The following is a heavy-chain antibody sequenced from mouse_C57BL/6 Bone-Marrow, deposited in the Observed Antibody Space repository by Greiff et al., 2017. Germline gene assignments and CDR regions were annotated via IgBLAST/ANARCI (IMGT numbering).Heavy chain of an antibody. J-gene: IGHJ4*01. D-gene: IGHD2-1*01. Sequence: QVQLKQPGAELVKPGASVKLSCKASGYTFTSYWMHWVKQRPGQGLEWIGMIHPNSGSTNYNEKFKSKATLTVDKSSSTAYMQLSSLTSEDSAVYYCARFLYGNYSYYAMDYWGQGTSVTVSS. CDR3: ARFLYGNYSYYAMDY. CDR2: IHPNSGST. CDR1: GYTFTSYW. V-gene: IGHV1-64*01.